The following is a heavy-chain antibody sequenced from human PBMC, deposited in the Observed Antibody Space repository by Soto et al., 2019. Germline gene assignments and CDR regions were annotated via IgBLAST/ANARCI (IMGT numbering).Heavy chain of an antibody. CDR2: IKNKANSYTT. CDR3: TRARLGSSRSSDH. D-gene: IGHD6-19*01. V-gene: IGHV3-72*01. Sequence: VQLVESGGGLVQPEGSLRLSCAASGFTFSDHYMDWVRQAPGKGLEWVGRIKNKANSYTTEYAAPVQGRFIISRDDSKKSVFLQMDRLKTDDTAVYYCTRARLGSSRSSDHWGQGILVTVSS. J-gene: IGHJ4*02. CDR1: GFTFSDHY.